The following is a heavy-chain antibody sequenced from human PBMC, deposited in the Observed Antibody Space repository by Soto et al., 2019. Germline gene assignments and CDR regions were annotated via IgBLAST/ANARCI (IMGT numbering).Heavy chain of an antibody. Sequence: ASVKVSCKASGYTFTSSGISWVRQAPGQGLEWMGWISAYNGNTNYARKLQGRVTMTTDTSTSTAYMELRSLRSDDTAVYYCARVLTLNKQVRGGNYYGMDVWGQGTTVTVSS. V-gene: IGHV1-18*01. CDR2: ISAYNGNT. CDR3: ARVLTLNKQVRGGNYYGMDV. CDR1: GYTFTSSG. D-gene: IGHD3-16*01. J-gene: IGHJ6*02.